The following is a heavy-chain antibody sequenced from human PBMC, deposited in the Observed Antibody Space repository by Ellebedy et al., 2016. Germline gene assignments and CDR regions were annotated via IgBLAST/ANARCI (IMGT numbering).Heavy chain of an antibody. CDR1: GASISISSYY. CDR3: ARHFTLTTVTSNHYYGMDV. V-gene: IGHV4-61*05. J-gene: IGHJ6*02. CDR2: IYNSGST. Sequence: SETLSLXXSVSGASISISSYYWSWVRQPPGKGLEWIGYIYNSGSTNYSPSLKSRVTISVDTSKNQFSLKLSSVTAADTAVYYCARHFTLTTVTSNHYYGMDVWGQGTTVTVSS. D-gene: IGHD4-17*01.